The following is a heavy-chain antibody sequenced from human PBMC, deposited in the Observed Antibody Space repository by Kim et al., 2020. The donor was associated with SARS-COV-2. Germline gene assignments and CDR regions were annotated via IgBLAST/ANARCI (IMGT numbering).Heavy chain of an antibody. V-gene: IGHV3-23*01. Sequence: GGSLRLSCAVSGFTFTNYAMNWVRQAPGKGLEWVSAISGDGSTTYYADSVKGRFTISRDNSRNTLYVQMNSLRAEDTAVYYCAKDRSRGSHYGAGSYFVGYCYGMDVGGRGATVTVSS. CDR3: AKDRSRGSHYGAGSYFVGYCYGMDV. J-gene: IGHJ6*02. CDR2: ISGDGSTT. CDR1: GFTFTNYA. D-gene: IGHD3-10*01.